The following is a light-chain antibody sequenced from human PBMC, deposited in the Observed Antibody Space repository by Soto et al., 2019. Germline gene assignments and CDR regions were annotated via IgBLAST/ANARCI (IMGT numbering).Light chain of an antibody. CDR3: QQYGSSQWT. V-gene: IGKV3-20*01. J-gene: IGKJ1*01. Sequence: PGAIAPLSCRASQSVSSNHLAWYQQKPGQAPRLLIYGGSSRATRIPVRFSGSGSGTDFTLTISRLEPEDFAVYYCQQYGSSQWTFGQGTKVDIK. CDR2: GGS. CDR1: QSVSSNH.